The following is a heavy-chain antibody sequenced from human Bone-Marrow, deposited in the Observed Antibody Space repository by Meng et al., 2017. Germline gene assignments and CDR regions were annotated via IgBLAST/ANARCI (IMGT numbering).Heavy chain of an antibody. D-gene: IGHD6-19*01. V-gene: IGHV3-7*01. CDR1: GGTFRNFW. CDR2: IKQDGSEK. J-gene: IGHJ3*02. Sequence: GESLKISCVASGGTFRNFWMTWVRQAPGKGLEWVANIKQDGSEKYYVDSVKGRFTISRDNAKNSLYLQMNSLRAEDTAVYYCARDHSSGWYYGARYDIWGQGTMVTVSS. CDR3: ARDHSSGWYYGARYDI.